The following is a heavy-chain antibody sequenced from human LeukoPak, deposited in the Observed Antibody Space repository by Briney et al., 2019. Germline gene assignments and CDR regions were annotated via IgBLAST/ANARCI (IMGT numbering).Heavy chain of an antibody. Sequence: SETLSLTCTVSGGSVSSSSYYWGWIRQSPGKGLEWIGGIHYNGNTYYNPSLKSRVTISVDTSKNQFSLKVSSVTAADTAAYYCARLDGLILHYHYMDVWGKGTTVTVSS. CDR2: IHYNGNT. CDR3: ARLDGLILHYHYMDV. D-gene: IGHD2-21*01. CDR1: GGSVSSSSYY. J-gene: IGHJ6*03. V-gene: IGHV4-39*01.